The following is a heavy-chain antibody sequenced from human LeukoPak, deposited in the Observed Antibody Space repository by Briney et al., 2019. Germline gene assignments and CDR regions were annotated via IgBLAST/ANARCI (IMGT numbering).Heavy chain of an antibody. Sequence: ASVKVSCKASGYTFTNYGISWVRQAPGQGLEWMGWINAYHGNTNYAQKLQGRVTLTTDTSTSTAYMELKSLRSNDTAVYYCARDGGDLDYWGQGTLVTVSS. CDR2: INAYHGNT. D-gene: IGHD2-21*02. V-gene: IGHV1-18*01. CDR3: ARDGGDLDY. J-gene: IGHJ4*02. CDR1: GYTFTNYG.